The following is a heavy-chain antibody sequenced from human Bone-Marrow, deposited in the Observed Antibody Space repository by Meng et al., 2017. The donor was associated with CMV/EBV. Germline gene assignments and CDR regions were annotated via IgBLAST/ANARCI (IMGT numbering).Heavy chain of an antibody. J-gene: IGHJ6*02. CDR1: GYTFTGYY. CDR3: ARTIVVVPAANEIYYYGMDV. D-gene: IGHD2-2*01. V-gene: IGHV1-2*02. Sequence: SVKVSCKASGYTFTGYYMHWVRQAPGQGLEWMGWINPNSGGTNYAQKFQGRVTMTRDTSISTAYMELSRLRSDDTAVYYGARTIVVVPAANEIYYYGMDVWGQGTTVTVSS. CDR2: INPNSGGT.